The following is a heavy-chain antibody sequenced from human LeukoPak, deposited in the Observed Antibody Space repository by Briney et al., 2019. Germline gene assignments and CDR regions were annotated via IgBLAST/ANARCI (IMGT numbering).Heavy chain of an antibody. CDR3: ARGPYCTNGVFYRVLDD. J-gene: IGHJ6*04. Sequence: PSETLSLTFAVYGVSFSGYYWSWICQPPGKGLEWIGEINHSGSTNYNPSLKSRVTISVDTSKNQFSLKLSSVTAADTAVYYCARGPYCTNGVFYRVLDDWGKGTTVTVSS. D-gene: IGHD2-8*01. V-gene: IGHV4-34*01. CDR2: INHSGST. CDR1: GVSFSGYY.